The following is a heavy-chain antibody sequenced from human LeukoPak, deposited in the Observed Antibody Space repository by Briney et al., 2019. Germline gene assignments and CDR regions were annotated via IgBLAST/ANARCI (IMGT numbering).Heavy chain of an antibody. V-gene: IGHV3-49*03. CDR2: IRSKAYGGTT. D-gene: IGHD6-19*01. CDR3: TRALSGWWDFDY. CDR1: GFTFGNYA. Sequence: GGSLRLSCTASGFTFGNYAMSWFGQAPGKGVEWVGFIRSKAYGGTTEYAACVKGRFTISRDDSKTIPYLQMNSLKTEDTAVFYCTRALSGWWDFDYWGQGTLVTVSS. J-gene: IGHJ4*02.